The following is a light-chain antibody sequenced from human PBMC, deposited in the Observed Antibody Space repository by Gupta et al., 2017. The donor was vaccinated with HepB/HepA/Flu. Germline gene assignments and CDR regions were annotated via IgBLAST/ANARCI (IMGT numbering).Light chain of an antibody. Sequence: DIHLTQSPLFLSASVGDSVTITCRASRGISSYVAWYQQKPGKAPNLPIYAASTLQRRVPSRFRGSGSGTEFTLTLRSLRAEDVATDYYQQINSKLLWTFGHGTKVEV. V-gene: IGKV1-9*01. CDR1: RGISSY. J-gene: IGKJ1*01. CDR2: AAS. CDR3: QQINSKLLWT.